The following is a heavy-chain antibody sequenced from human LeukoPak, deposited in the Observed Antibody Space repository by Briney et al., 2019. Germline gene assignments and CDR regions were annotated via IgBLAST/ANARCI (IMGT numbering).Heavy chain of an antibody. Sequence: PSETLSLTCTASGGSITSSPYYWGWIRQPPGKGLEWIGSISFSGSTFYNPSLESRVTVSRDTSKNQLSLKVNSVTAADAAVYYCARIHGGIWGQGTPVTVSS. CDR1: GGSITSSPYY. J-gene: IGHJ4*02. V-gene: IGHV4-39*07. CDR3: ARIHGGI. CDR2: ISFSGST. D-gene: IGHD3-3*02.